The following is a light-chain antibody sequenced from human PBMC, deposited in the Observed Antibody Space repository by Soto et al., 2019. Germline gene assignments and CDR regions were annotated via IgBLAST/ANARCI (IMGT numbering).Light chain of an antibody. CDR2: EVT. J-gene: IGLJ3*02. V-gene: IGLV2-14*01. CDR3: NSYTTSSALVV. CDR1: SSDVGGYNY. Sequence: QSALTQPASVSGSPGQSITISCTGTSSDVGGYNYVSWYQQHPGKAPQLIIYEVTNRPSGVSNRFSGSKSGNTASLTISGLQAEDEADYYCNSYTTSSALVVFGGGTKVTVL.